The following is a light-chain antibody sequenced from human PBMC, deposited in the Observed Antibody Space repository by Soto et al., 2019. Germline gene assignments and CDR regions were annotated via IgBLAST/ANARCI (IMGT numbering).Light chain of an antibody. CDR2: AVS. J-gene: IGKJ4*01. Sequence: DIQMTQSPSTLSASVGDRVTITCRTSQSISSWLAWYQQKPGKAPKLLISAVSTLQRGIPSRFSGTGSGTDFTLTIFSLLSDDFATYYCQQYKTYPLTFGGGTK. V-gene: IGKV1-5*01. CDR1: QSISSW. CDR3: QQYKTYPLT.